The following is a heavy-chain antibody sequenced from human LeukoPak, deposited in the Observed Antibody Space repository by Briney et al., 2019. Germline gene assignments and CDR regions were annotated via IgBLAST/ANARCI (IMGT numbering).Heavy chain of an antibody. Sequence: SETLSLTCTVSGDSVSSSNYYWAWIRQPPGKGLEWIGNIYYSGSTYYNPSLKSRLTISVDTSKNQFSLKLTSVTAADTAVYYCARAIAEARWFDPWGQGTLVTVSS. J-gene: IGHJ5*02. CDR2: IYYSGST. V-gene: IGHV4-39*01. D-gene: IGHD6-13*01. CDR3: ARAIAEARWFDP. CDR1: GDSVSSSNYY.